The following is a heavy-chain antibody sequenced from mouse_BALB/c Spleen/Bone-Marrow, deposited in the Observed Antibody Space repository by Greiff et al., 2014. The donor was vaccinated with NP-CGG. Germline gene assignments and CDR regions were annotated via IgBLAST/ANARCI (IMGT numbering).Heavy chain of an antibody. CDR3: AREGDYYGSSAY. Sequence: QVQLKESGPQLVRPGASVKISCTASGYSFTSYWMHWVKQRPGQGLEWIGMIDPSDSETRLNQKFKDKATLTVDKSSSTAYMQLSSPTSEDSAVYYCAREGDYYGSSAYWGQGTLVTVSA. CDR2: IDPSDSET. V-gene: IGHV1S126*01. D-gene: IGHD1-1*01. J-gene: IGHJ3*01. CDR1: GYSFTSYW.